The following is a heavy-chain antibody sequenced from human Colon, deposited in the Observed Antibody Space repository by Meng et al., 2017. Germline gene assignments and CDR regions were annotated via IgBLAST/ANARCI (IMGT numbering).Heavy chain of an antibody. Sequence: QVQLQESGPGMVKPSGTLFLTCAVAGGSISSSNWWSWVRQPPGKGLEWIGEIYHSGSTNYNPSLKSRVTISVDKSKNQFSLKLSSVTAADTAVYYCASGRKYCSSTSCYGQFDYWGQGTLVTVSS. CDR2: IYHSGST. J-gene: IGHJ4*02. CDR1: GGSISSSNW. V-gene: IGHV4-4*02. D-gene: IGHD2-2*01. CDR3: ASGRKYCSSTSCYGQFDY.